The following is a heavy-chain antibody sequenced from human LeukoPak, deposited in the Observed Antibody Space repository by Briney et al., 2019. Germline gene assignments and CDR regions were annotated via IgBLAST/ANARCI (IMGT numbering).Heavy chain of an antibody. CDR2: ILGSGGST. Sequence: GASLTLSCAASGFTFSNYAMSWVRQAPGRGLEWVSAILGSGGSTFYADSVKGRFTLSRDNTKSTLYLQKNSLRAEDTALYYCAKWRDYDVLTAYYAPDYWGQGTLVTVSS. CDR1: GFTFSNYA. J-gene: IGHJ4*02. V-gene: IGHV3-23*01. D-gene: IGHD3-9*01. CDR3: AKWRDYDVLTAYYAPDY.